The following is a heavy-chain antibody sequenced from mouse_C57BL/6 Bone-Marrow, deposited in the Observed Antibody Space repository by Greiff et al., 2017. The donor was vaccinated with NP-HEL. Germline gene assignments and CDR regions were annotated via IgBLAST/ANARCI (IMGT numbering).Heavy chain of an antibody. D-gene: IGHD2-4*01. V-gene: IGHV14-4*01. CDR3: TTMITPYWYFDV. Sequence: EVQLQQSGAELVRPGASVKLSCTASGFNIKDDYMHWVKQRPEQGLEWIGWIDTENGDTEYASKFQGKATITADTSSNTAYLQLSSLTSEDTAVYYCTTMITPYWYFDVWGTGTTVTVSS. J-gene: IGHJ1*03. CDR2: IDTENGDT. CDR1: GFNIKDDY.